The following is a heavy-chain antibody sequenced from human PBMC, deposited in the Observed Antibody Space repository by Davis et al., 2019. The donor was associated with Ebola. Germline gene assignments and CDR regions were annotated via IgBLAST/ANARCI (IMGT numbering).Heavy chain of an antibody. CDR3: ARGRMRGETDY. D-gene: IGHD3-16*01. Sequence: SETLSLTCAVYGGSFSGYYWSWIRQPPGKGLEWIGEINHSGSNNYNPSLKSRVTISVDTSKNQFSLKLSSVTAADTAVYYCARGRMRGETDYWGQGTLVTVSS. V-gene: IGHV4-34*01. J-gene: IGHJ4*02. CDR2: INHSGSN. CDR1: GGSFSGYY.